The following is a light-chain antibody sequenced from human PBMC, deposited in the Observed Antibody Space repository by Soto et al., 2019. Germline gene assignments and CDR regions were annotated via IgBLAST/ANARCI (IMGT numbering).Light chain of an antibody. CDR2: QDT. V-gene: IGLV3-1*01. CDR3: QAWDRSTVV. CDR1: KLGTKY. Sequence: SYELTQPHSVSVSPGQTASITCSGDKLGTKYACWYQQKPGQSPVLVIYQDTKRPSGIPERFAGSNSGNTATLTISGTQAMDEDDYYCQAWDRSTVVFGGGTQLTVL. J-gene: IGLJ2*01.